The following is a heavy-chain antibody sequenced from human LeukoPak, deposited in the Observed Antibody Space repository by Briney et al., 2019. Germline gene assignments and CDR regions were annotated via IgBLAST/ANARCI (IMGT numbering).Heavy chain of an antibody. J-gene: IGHJ4*02. CDR2: MYLSGTT. CDR1: GDSINSLDL. D-gene: IGHD3-22*01. V-gene: IGHV4-4*02. CDR3: AGLVGRYSSGLYYYYFDY. Sequence: PSETLSLTCTVSGDSINSLDLWSWVRQPPGKGLEWIGEMYLSGTTHSNPSVKSRVTISIDKSKNQFLLNLSSVTAADTAVYYCAGLVGRYSSGLYYYYFDYWGQGTLVTVSS.